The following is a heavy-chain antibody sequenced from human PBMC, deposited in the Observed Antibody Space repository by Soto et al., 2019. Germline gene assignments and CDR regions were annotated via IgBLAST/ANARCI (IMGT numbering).Heavy chain of an antibody. J-gene: IGHJ5*02. Sequence: QVQLQESGPGLVKPSQTLSLTCTVSGGSISSGGYYWGWIRQHPGKGLEWIGYIYYSGSTYYNPSLKSRVTISVDTSKNQFSLKLSSVTAADTAVYYCARVSKQQLVLWFDPWGQGTMVTVSS. V-gene: IGHV4-31*03. D-gene: IGHD6-13*01. CDR3: ARVSKQQLVLWFDP. CDR2: IYYSGST. CDR1: GGSISSGGYY.